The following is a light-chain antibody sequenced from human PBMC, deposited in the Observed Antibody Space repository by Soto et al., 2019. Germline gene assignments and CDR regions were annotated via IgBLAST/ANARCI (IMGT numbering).Light chain of an antibody. J-gene: IGLJ2*01. V-gene: IGLV2-14*01. CDR2: EVS. Sequence: QSALTPPASVSGSPVQSITISCTGTSSDVGGYNYVSWYQQHPGKAPKLMIYEVSHRPSGVSNRFSGSKSGNTASLTISGLQAEDEADYYCSSYTSSSTLVFGGGTKVTVL. CDR3: SSYTSSSTLV. CDR1: SSDVGGYNY.